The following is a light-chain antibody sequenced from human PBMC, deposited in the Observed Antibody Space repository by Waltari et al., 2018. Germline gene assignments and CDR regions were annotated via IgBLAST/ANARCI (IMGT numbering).Light chain of an antibody. CDR2: DAS. CDR3: QEYNRFST. CDR1: QRIRGW. J-gene: IGKJ1*01. Sequence: DIQMTQSPSMLSASVGDRVTITFRASQRIRGWLAWYQMKPGLAPKLLIYDASNLGDGIPSRFSGSGFGTNFTLTINSLQPDDFATYYCQEYNRFSTFGLGTKV. V-gene: IGKV1-5*01.